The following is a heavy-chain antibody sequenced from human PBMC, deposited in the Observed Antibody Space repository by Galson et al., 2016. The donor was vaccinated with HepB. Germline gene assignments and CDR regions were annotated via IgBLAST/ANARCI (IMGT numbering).Heavy chain of an antibody. J-gene: IGHJ6*04. CDR3: AKVLGPPRAQSLLYYYGLDV. Sequence: SLRLSCAATGFTFDDFAMHWVRQAPGKGLEWVSGISWNSGVMGYADSVKGRFTISRDNARNALDLQMNSLRAEDTALNYCAKVLGPPRAQSLLYYYGLDVWGKGTTVTVSS. CDR2: ISWNSGVM. D-gene: IGHD3-10*01. V-gene: IGHV3-9*01. CDR1: GFTFDDFA.